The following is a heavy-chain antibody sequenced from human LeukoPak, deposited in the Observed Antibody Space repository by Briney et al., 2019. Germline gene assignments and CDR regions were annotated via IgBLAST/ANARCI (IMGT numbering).Heavy chain of an antibody. CDR2: IYYSGST. J-gene: IGHJ5*02. CDR3: ARDRGMPTVKGLDWFDP. V-gene: IGHV4-39*07. Sequence: SETLSLTCTVSGGSISSSSYYWGWIRQPPGKGLEWIGSIYYSGSTYYNPSLKSRVTISVDTSKNQFSLKLSSVTAADTAVYYYARDRGMPTVKGLDWFDPWGQGTLVTVSS. CDR1: GGSISSSSYY. D-gene: IGHD4-11*01.